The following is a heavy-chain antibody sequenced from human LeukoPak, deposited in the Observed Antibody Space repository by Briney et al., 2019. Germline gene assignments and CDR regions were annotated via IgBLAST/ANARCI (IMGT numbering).Heavy chain of an antibody. Sequence: PGGSLRLSCAASGFNLASYSMSWVRQAPGKGLEWVSAVVGDARTFYTDSVKGRFTISRDNSKNTLYLQMNSLRAEDTAIYYCAKANTHWELYDYWGQGTLVTVSS. D-gene: IGHD4-23*01. CDR3: AKANTHWELYDY. V-gene: IGHV3-23*01. J-gene: IGHJ4*02. CDR2: VVGDART. CDR1: GFNLASYS.